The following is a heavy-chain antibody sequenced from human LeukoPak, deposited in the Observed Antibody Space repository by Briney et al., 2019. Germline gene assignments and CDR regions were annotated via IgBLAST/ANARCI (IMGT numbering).Heavy chain of an antibody. V-gene: IGHV3-48*03. Sequence: GGTVRLSCAASGFTFSSYEMNWVRQAPGKGLEWVSYISSGGSTLHYADSVKGRFTISRDNAKNTLYLRMNSLRAEDTAVYYCARVIIVGATGIWGQGTMVTVSS. D-gene: IGHD1-26*01. CDR3: ARVIIVGATGI. J-gene: IGHJ3*02. CDR1: GFTFSSYE. CDR2: ISSGGSTL.